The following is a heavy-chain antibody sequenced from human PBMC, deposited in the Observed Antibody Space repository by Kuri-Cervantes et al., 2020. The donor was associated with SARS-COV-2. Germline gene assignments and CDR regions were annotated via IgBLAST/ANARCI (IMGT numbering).Heavy chain of an antibody. CDR2: IRYDGSNK. Sequence: GESLKISCAASGFTFSSYGMHWVRQAPGKGLEWVAFIRYDGSNKYYADSVKGRFTISRDNSKNTLYLQMNSLRAEDTAVYYCARVSKAARPSAWFDPWGQGTLVTVSS. J-gene: IGHJ5*02. D-gene: IGHD6-6*01. CDR3: ARVSKAARPSAWFDP. CDR1: GFTFSSYG. V-gene: IGHV3-30*02.